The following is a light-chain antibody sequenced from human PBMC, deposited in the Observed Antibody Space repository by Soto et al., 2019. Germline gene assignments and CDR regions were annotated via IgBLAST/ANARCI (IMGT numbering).Light chain of an antibody. CDR2: GAS. J-gene: IGKJ2*01. V-gene: IGKV3-20*01. Sequence: EIVLTQSPGTLSLSPGERATLSCRASQSINSRYLGWYQQKPGQAPRLLIYGASTRAAGIADRFSGSGSGTDVTLTISGLEPEDFAVYYCQLYGSSPLYTFGQGTKLEIK. CDR3: QLYGSSPLYT. CDR1: QSINSRY.